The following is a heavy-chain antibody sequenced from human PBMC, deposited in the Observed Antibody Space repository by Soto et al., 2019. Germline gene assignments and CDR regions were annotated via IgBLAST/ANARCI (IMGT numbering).Heavy chain of an antibody. Sequence: EVQLVESGGGLVQPGGSLRLSCGASGFTFGSYWMHWVRQAPGKGLVWVARVNRDGTGTDHVESVKGRFTISRDNAKNTLYLQMSSLRAEDTAVYYCARESGSDGGYYFDYWGHGTLVTVSS. V-gene: IGHV3-74*01. J-gene: IGHJ4*01. CDR2: VNRDGTGT. D-gene: IGHD5-12*01. CDR1: GFTFGSYW. CDR3: ARESGSDGGYYFDY.